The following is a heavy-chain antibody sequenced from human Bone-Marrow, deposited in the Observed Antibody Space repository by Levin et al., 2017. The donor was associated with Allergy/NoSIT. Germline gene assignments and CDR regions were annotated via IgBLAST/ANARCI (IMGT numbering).Heavy chain of an antibody. CDR2: VYYSGSK. D-gene: IGHD3-3*01. Sequence: SQTLSLTCTVSGGSVSSSSYYWAWIRLPPGKGPEWIGTVYYSGSKYYNPSLESRVTISLDTSRNQFSLKLSSVTAADTAVYYCARDMHDFWSGFDMDVWGQGTTVTVSS. J-gene: IGHJ6*02. CDR3: ARDMHDFWSGFDMDV. V-gene: IGHV4-39*07. CDR1: GGSVSSSSYY.